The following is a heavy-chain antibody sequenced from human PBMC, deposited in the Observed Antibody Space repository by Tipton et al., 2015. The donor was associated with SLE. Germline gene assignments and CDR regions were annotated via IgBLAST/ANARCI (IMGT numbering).Heavy chain of an antibody. CDR3: ARDPGTSYWDYYYEMDL. J-gene: IGHJ6*02. V-gene: IGHV4-4*07. CDR1: GDSLNNYF. CDR2: VSPSGAT. D-gene: IGHD1/OR15-1a*01. Sequence: TLSLTCTVSGDSLNNYFCSWIRQSAGKGLEWIGRVSPSGATYYNPSLKSRVSLSVDTSQREFSLSLASLTAADTAVYFCARDPGTSYWDYYYEMDLWGQGTMVTVSS.